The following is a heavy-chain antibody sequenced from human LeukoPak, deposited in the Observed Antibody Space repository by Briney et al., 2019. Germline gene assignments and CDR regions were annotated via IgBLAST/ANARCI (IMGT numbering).Heavy chain of an antibody. Sequence: SVKVSCKASGGTFSSYAISWVRQAPGQGLEWMGRIIPILGIANYAQKFQGRVTITADKSTSTAYMELSSLRSEDTAVYYCATGPPSDSGAFDTWGQGTMVTVSS. CDR1: GGTFSSYA. D-gene: IGHD3-10*01. CDR2: IIPILGIA. CDR3: ATGPPSDSGAFDT. V-gene: IGHV1-69*04. J-gene: IGHJ3*02.